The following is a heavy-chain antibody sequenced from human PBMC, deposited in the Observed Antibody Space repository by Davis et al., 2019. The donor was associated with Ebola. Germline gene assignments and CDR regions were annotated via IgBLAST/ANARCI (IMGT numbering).Heavy chain of an antibody. V-gene: IGHV3-7*01. CDR2: IKQDGSEK. J-gene: IGHJ6*02. CDR1: GFTFSSYW. CDR3: ARDRPIAAAGTYYYYYGMDV. Sequence: PGGSLRLSCAASGFTFSSYWMSWVRQAPGKGLEWVANIKQDGSEKYYVDSVKGRFTISRDNAKNSLYLQMNSLRAEDTAVYYCARDRPIAAAGTYYYYYGMDVWGQGTTVTVSS. D-gene: IGHD6-13*01.